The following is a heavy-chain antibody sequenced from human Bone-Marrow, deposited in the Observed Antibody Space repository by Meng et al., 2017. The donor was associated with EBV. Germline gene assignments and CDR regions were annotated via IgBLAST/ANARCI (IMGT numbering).Heavy chain of an antibody. CDR3: AHRRSDSGWFGY. V-gene: IGHV2-5*02. CDR2: IYWDDET. J-gene: IGHJ4*02. CDR1: GFSLSTSGMG. D-gene: IGHD6-19*01. Sequence: QLPLKESGPTVINPTQPLPLTCTFSGFSLSTSGMGVAWIRQPPGKALEWLALIYWDDETRYSPALKNRLTVTKDSSKNQVVFRMANLDPADTATYYCAHRRSDSGWFGYWGQGTLVTVSS.